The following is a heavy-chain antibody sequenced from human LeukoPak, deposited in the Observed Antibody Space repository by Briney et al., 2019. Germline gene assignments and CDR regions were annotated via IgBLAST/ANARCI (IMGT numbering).Heavy chain of an antibody. CDR2: INPSGGST. D-gene: IGHD1-26*01. V-gene: IGHV1-46*01. Sequence: ASVKVSCKASGYTFTSYYMHWVRQAPGQGLEWMGIINPSGGSTSYAQKFQGRVTMTRDMSTSTVYMELSSLRAEDTAVYYCARRGYSGSNYYYYYMDVWGKGTTVTVSS. J-gene: IGHJ6*03. CDR3: ARRGYSGSNYYYYYMDV. CDR1: GYTFTSYY.